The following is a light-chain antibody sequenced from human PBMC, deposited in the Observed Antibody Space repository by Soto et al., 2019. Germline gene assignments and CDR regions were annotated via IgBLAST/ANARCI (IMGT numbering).Light chain of an antibody. Sequence: QSVLTQPPSVSGAPGQRVTISCTGSSSNIGAGYDVHWYQQLPGTAPKLLIYGNSNRPSGVPDRFSGSKSGTSASLAITGLQAEDEADYYCQSYDSSLNGLLFGGGTKLT. J-gene: IGLJ2*01. V-gene: IGLV1-40*01. CDR2: GNS. CDR3: QSYDSSLNGLL. CDR1: SSNIGAGYD.